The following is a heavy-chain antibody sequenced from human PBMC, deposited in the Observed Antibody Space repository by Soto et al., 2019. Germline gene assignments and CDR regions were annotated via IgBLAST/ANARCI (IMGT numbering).Heavy chain of an antibody. Sequence: QVQLVQSGAEVKRPGSSVKVSCKASGDTFNFYSINWVRQAPGVGLEWVGRVNPILSMSNYAQRFQGRVTMTAEKSTSTDNMELRSRRSEATAIYYGASSYGSGYRAFDYWGQGALVTVSS. CDR1: GDTFNFYS. V-gene: IGHV1-69*02. CDR3: ASSYGSGYRAFDY. CDR2: VNPILSMS. J-gene: IGHJ4*02. D-gene: IGHD3-10*01.